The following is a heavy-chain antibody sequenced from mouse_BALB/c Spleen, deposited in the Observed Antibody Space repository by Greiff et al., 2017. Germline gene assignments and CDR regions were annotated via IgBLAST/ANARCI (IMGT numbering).Heavy chain of an antibody. J-gene: IGHJ1*01. Sequence: ESGPGLVKPSQSLSLTCTVTGYSITSDYAWNWIRQFPGNKLEWMGYISYSGSTSYNPSLKSRISITRDTSKNQFFLQLNSVTTEDTATYYCARGGNYNYWYFDVWGAGTTVTVSS. V-gene: IGHV3-2*02. CDR3: ARGGNYNYWYFDV. CDR2: ISYSGST. D-gene: IGHD2-1*01. CDR1: GYSITSDYA.